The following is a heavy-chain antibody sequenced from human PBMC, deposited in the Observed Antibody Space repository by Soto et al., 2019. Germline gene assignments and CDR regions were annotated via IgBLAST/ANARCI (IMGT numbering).Heavy chain of an antibody. Sequence: SETLSLTCTVTGDSISSRSYYWGWIRQHPGKGLEWFGRIYYRGSTYNDSSLRSQGPMPIDTCKDQCSLKLKSVTAADRTLDFCARQRTSVVTQAYFDVWGPGSLVTVS. D-gene: IGHD2-21*02. CDR1: GDSISSRSYY. V-gene: IGHV4-39*01. CDR3: ARQRTSVVTQAYFDV. J-gene: IGHJ4*02. CDR2: IYYRGST.